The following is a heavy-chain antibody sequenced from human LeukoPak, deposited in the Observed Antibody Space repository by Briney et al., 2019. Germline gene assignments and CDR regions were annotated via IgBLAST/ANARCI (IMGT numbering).Heavy chain of an antibody. V-gene: IGHV1-18*01. D-gene: IGHD3-22*01. J-gene: IGHJ4*02. CDR2: ISAYNGNT. CDR3: ARDPPNYYDSSGLYYFDY. Sequence: ASVKVSCKASGYTFTSYGISWVRQAPGQGLEWMGWISAYNGNTNYAQKFQGRVTMTRDTSTSTVYMELSSLRSEDTAVYYCARDPPNYYDSSGLYYFDYWGQGTLVTVSS. CDR1: GYTFTSYG.